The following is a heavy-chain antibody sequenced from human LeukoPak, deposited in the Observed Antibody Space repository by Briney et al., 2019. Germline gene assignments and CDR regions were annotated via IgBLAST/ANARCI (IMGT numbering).Heavy chain of an antibody. CDR3: ARQDSKDYYYYMDV. CDR1: GFTFSSYA. D-gene: IGHD4-11*01. Sequence: GGSLRLSCAASGFTFSSYAMSWVRQAPGKGLEWVSVIYSGGSTYYADSVKGRFTISRDNSKNTLYLQMNSLRAEDTAVYYCARQDSKDYYYYMDVWGKGTTVTVSS. CDR2: IYSGGST. J-gene: IGHJ6*03. V-gene: IGHV3-66*04.